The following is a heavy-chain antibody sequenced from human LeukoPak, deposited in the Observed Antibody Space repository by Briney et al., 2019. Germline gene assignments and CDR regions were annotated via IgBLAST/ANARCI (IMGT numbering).Heavy chain of an antibody. J-gene: IGHJ4*02. Sequence: PSETLSLTCTVSGDSISSYYGSWIRQPPGKGLEWIGYIYYSGSTNYNPSLKSRVTISVDTSKNQFSLKLSSVTAADTAVYYCARASSYYDSSGYPHDYFDYWGQGTLVTVSS. V-gene: IGHV4-59*01. D-gene: IGHD3-22*01. CDR2: IYYSGST. CDR3: ARASSYYDSSGYPHDYFDY. CDR1: GDSISSYY.